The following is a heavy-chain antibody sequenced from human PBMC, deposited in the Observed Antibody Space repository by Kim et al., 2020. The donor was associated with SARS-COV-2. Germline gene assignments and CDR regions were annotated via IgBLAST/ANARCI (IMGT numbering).Heavy chain of an antibody. CDR2: T. D-gene: IGHD1-26*01. V-gene: IGHV4-39*01. Sequence: TYYHPSLKSRVTISVDKSKNQFSLKLRSVTAADTAVYYCARHAVGAIDYWGQGTLVTVSS. CDR3: ARHAVGAIDY. J-gene: IGHJ4*02.